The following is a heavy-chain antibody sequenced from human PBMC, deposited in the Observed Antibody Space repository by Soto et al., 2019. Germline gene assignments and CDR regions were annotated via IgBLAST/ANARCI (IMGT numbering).Heavy chain of an antibody. J-gene: IGHJ4*02. V-gene: IGHV1-2*07. D-gene: IGHD1-26*01. Sequence: GVSVKVSCKASGYTFNDYFIHWMRQAPGQGLEWMGWINPNTGATKYAYEFRGRVTLTRDSSISTTYMDLRSLRSDDTAVYYCAREFAVKTFLHSGSLHFDYWGQGTLVTVSS. CDR1: GYTFNDYF. CDR2: INPNTGAT. CDR3: AREFAVKTFLHSGSLHFDY.